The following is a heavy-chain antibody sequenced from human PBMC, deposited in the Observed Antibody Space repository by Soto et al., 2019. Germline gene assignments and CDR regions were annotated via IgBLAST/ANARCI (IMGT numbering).Heavy chain of an antibody. CDR2: IIPIFGTA. Sequence: VQLVQSGAEVKKPGSSVKVSCKASGGTFSSYAISWVRQAPGQGLEWMGGIIPIFGTANYAQKFQGRVTITADESTSTAYMELSSLRSEDTAVYYCARDGRGYCSGGSCFHYFDYWGQGTLVTVSS. V-gene: IGHV1-69*01. CDR3: ARDGRGYCSGGSCFHYFDY. CDR1: GGTFSSYA. D-gene: IGHD2-15*01. J-gene: IGHJ4*02.